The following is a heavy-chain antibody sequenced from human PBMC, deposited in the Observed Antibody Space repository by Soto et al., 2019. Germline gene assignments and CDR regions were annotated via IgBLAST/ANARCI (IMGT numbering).Heavy chain of an antibody. CDR3: ARDYGPGAFDI. Sequence: KASGYTFTSYYMHWVRQAPGQGLEWMGIINPSGGSTSYAQKFQGRVTMTRDTSTSTVYMELSSLRSEDTAVYYCARDYGPGAFDIWGQGTMVTVSS. D-gene: IGHD3-16*01. CDR2: INPSGGST. CDR1: GYTFTSYY. J-gene: IGHJ3*02. V-gene: IGHV1-46*03.